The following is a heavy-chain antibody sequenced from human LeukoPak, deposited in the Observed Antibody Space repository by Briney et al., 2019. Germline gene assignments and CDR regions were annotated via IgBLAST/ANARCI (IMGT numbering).Heavy chain of an antibody. Sequence: GASVKVSCKASGYTFTGYYMHWVRQAPGQGLEWMGWINPNSGGTNYAQKFQGRVTMTRDTSISTAYMELSRLRSDDTAVYYCARVKRLRGYSGYDLSYWGQGTLVTVSS. J-gene: IGHJ4*02. V-gene: IGHV1-2*02. D-gene: IGHD5-12*01. CDR1: GYTFTGYY. CDR3: ARVKRLRGYSGYDLSY. CDR2: INPNSGGT.